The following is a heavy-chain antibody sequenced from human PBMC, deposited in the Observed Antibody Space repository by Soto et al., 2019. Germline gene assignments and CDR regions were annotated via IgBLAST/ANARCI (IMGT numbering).Heavy chain of an antibody. CDR3: ARADPDASVGY. V-gene: IGHV4-59*11. D-gene: IGHD3-16*01. Sequence: SETLSLTCTVSGGSMSSHYWTWLRQPPGKGLEWIGYISYSGSTYYNPSLKSRVTISADTSRNQFSLKLSSVIAADTAVYYCARADPDASVGYWGQGTMETV. CDR1: GGSMSSHY. J-gene: IGHJ4*02. CDR2: ISYSGST.